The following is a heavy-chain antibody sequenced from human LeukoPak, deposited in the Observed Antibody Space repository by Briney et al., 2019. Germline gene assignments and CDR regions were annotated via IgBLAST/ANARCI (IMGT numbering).Heavy chain of an antibody. V-gene: IGHV4-30-2*01. CDR3: ARERFLEWLIDY. Sequence: SETLSLTCTVSGGSISSGGYYLSWIRQPPGKGLEWIGYIYHSGSTYYNPSLKSRVTISVDRSKNQFSLKLSSVTAADTAVYYCARERFLEWLIDYWGQGTLVTVSS. CDR1: GGSISSGGYY. CDR2: IYHSGST. D-gene: IGHD3-3*01. J-gene: IGHJ4*02.